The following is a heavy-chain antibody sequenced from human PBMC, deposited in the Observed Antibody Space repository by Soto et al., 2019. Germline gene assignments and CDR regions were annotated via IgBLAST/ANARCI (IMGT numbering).Heavy chain of an antibody. Sequence: GGSLGLSCAASGFTFSSYDMHWVRQATGKGLEWVSAIGTAGDTYYPGSVKGRFTISRENAKSSLYLQMNSLRAGDTAVYYCARGRRITIFGVVIILLGYYHYMDVWGKGTTVTVSS. J-gene: IGHJ6*03. CDR3: ARGRRITIFGVVIILLGYYHYMDV. V-gene: IGHV3-13*01. D-gene: IGHD3-3*01. CDR2: IGTAGDT. CDR1: GFTFSSYD.